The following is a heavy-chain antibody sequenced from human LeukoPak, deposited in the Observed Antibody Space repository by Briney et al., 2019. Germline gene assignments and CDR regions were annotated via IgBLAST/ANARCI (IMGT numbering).Heavy chain of an antibody. CDR3: ARDSTYYYDSGSSGPHYFDN. J-gene: IGHJ4*02. V-gene: IGHV3-30*01. Sequence: GKSLRLSCAASGFTFSNYAMHWVRQAPGKGLEWVSLISSGGTYEYYADSVRGRFTISRDNSKNTLYLQLNSLRAEDTAVYYCARDSTYYYDSGSSGPHYFDNWGQGTLVTVSS. D-gene: IGHD3-10*01. CDR1: GFTFSNYA. CDR2: ISSGGTYE.